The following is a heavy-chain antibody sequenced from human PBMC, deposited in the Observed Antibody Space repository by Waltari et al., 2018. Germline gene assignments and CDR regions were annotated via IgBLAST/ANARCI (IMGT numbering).Heavy chain of an antibody. CDR1: GSSISSGYY. CDR3: ARFADDYGDYCFDY. J-gene: IGHJ4*02. Sequence: QLQLQESGPGLVKPSEPLSLTCAVSGSSISSGYYWGWIRQPPGKGLEWIGSIYHSESTYYNPSLKSRVTISVETSKNQFSLKLSAVTDADTAVYYGARFADDYGDYCFDYWGQGTLVTVSS. CDR2: IYHSEST. V-gene: IGHV4-38-2*01. D-gene: IGHD4-17*01.